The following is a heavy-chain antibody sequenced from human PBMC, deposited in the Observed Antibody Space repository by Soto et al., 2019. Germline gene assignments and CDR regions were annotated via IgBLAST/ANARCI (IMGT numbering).Heavy chain of an antibody. CDR2: ISDDGDKV. D-gene: IGHD3-22*01. V-gene: IGHV3-30-3*01. CDR1: EFTFSDYA. J-gene: IGHJ3*02. CDR3: ARAHYHDSSGPNGHAFDI. Sequence: QVQLVESGGGVVQPGRSLRLSCAAYEFTFSDYAMHWIRQAPGKGLEWVAVISDDGDKVFYADSMKDRLTISRDNSKSTLFLQLTSLGPEDTALYYCARAHYHDSSGPNGHAFDIWGQGTLVTVSS.